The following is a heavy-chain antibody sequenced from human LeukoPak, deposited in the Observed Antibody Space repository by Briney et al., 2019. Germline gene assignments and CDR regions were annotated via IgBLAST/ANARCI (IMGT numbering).Heavy chain of an antibody. D-gene: IGHD3-22*01. J-gene: IGHJ6*03. CDR2: IYTSGST. V-gene: IGHV4-4*07. CDR3: ARPHSSGYYHHYYYYYMDV. CDR1: GGSISSYY. Sequence: SETLSLTCTVSGGSISSYYWSWIRQPAGKGLKWIGHIYTSGSTNYNPSLKSRVTISVDTSKNQFSLKLSSVTAADTAVYYCARPHSSGYYHHYYYYYMDVWGKGTTVTVSS.